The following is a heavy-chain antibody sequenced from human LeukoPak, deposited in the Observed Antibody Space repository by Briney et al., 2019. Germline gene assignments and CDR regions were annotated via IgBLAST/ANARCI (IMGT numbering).Heavy chain of an antibody. J-gene: IGHJ4*02. Sequence: GASVKVSCKASGYTFTSYGISWVRQAPGQGLEWMGWISAYNGNTNYAQKLQGRVTMSTDTSTSTAYMELRSLRSDDTAVYYCAATFYGPGETTPDYWGQGTLVTVSS. CDR1: GYTFTSYG. CDR2: ISAYNGNT. D-gene: IGHD1-7*01. CDR3: AATFYGPGETTPDY. V-gene: IGHV1-18*01.